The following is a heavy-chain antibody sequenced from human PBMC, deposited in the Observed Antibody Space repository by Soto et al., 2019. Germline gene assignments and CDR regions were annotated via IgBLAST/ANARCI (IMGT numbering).Heavy chain of an antibody. CDR2: INPSGGST. CDR1: GYTFTSYY. V-gene: IGHV1-46*01. J-gene: IGHJ4*02. Sequence: GAAGKVSCRASGYTFTSYYMHWGRPAPGQRLEWMGIINPSGGSTSYAQKFQGRVTTTRDTSTSTVYMELSSLRSEDTAVYYCARDHFYVDIVAAKGWLQFGDYWGQGTLVTVSS. D-gene: IGHD5-12*01. CDR3: ARDHFYVDIVAAKGWLQFGDY.